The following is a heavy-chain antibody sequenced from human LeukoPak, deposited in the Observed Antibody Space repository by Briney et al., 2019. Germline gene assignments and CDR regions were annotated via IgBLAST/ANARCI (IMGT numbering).Heavy chain of an antibody. D-gene: IGHD3-22*01. Sequence: SQTLSLTCGVSGDSISSGSFAWSWIRQPPGKGLEWIGYIYRSGTTHYNPSLKSRVTISADRSKNQFSLRLGSMTAADTAVYYCARANYYYDSSGYYYNYYFDSWGQGALVTVSS. V-gene: IGHV4-30-2*01. CDR3: ARANYYYDSSGYYYNYYFDS. CDR1: GDSISSGSFA. J-gene: IGHJ4*02. CDR2: IYRSGTT.